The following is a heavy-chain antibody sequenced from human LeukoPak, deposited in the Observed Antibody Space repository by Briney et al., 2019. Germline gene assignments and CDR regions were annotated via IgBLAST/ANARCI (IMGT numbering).Heavy chain of an antibody. J-gene: IGHJ4*02. V-gene: IGHV1-69*01. CDR3: ASSVGATRRYDY. CDR2: IIPIFGTA. Sequence: ASVKVSCKASGGTFSSYAISWVRQAPGQGLEWMGGIIPIFGTANYAQKVQGRVTITADESTSTAYMELSSLRSEDTAVYYCASSVGATRRYDYWGQGTLVTVSS. CDR1: GGTFSSYA. D-gene: IGHD1-26*01.